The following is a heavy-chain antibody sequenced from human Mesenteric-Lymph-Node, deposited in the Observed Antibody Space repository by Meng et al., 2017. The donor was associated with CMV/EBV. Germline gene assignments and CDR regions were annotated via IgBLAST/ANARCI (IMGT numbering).Heavy chain of an antibody. D-gene: IGHD1-26*01. J-gene: IGHJ5*02. CDR1: GDSISSGNW. Sequence: GDSISSGNWWRWVRRPPGKGLEWIGEIYHNGFTNYNPSLKSRVTMSIDKSRNQVSLNLRSVTAADTAVYFCARDNRASGNYDWFDPWGQGTLVTVSS. CDR3: ARDNRASGNYDWFDP. V-gene: IGHV4-4*01. CDR2: IYHNGFT.